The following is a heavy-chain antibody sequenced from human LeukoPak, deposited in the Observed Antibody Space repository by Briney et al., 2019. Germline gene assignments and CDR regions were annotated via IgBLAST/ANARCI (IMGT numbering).Heavy chain of an antibody. V-gene: IGHV4-39*07. CDR1: CGSISSSSYY. D-gene: IGHD3-22*01. Sequence: SETLSLTCTVSCGSISSSSYYWDWIRQPPGKGLEWIGSIYYSGSNYYSPSLKSRVTISVDTSKSQFYMKLSSVTAADTAVYYCASEGYYYDSSWYYYVAPFDDWGQGTLVTVAS. CDR3: ASEGYYYDSSWYYYVAPFDD. J-gene: IGHJ4*02. CDR2: IYYSGSN.